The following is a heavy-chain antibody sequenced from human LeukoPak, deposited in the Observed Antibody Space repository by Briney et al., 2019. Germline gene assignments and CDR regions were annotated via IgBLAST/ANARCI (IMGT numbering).Heavy chain of an antibody. CDR3: ARHLSSMSGDAFDI. CDR2: IDYSGST. Sequence: SETLSLTCTVSGGSISSYYWSWIRQPPGKGLEWIGYIDYSGSTNYNPSLKSRVTISVDTSKNQFSLKLSSVTAADTAVYYCARHLSSMSGDAFDIWGQGTMVTVSS. V-gene: IGHV4-59*08. J-gene: IGHJ3*02. CDR1: GGSISSYY.